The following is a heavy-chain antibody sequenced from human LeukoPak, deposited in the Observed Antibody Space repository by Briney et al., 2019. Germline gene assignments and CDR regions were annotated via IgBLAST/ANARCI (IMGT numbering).Heavy chain of an antibody. CDR2: INPNSGGT. D-gene: IGHD1-26*01. V-gene: IGHV1-2*02. CDR1: GYTFTGYY. Sequence: GASVKVSCKASGYTFTGYYMHWVRQAPGQGLEWMGWINPNSGGTNYAQKFQGRVTMTRDTSISTACMELSRLRSDDTAVYYCARATSGSYPHFDYWGQGTLVTVSS. J-gene: IGHJ4*02. CDR3: ARATSGSYPHFDY.